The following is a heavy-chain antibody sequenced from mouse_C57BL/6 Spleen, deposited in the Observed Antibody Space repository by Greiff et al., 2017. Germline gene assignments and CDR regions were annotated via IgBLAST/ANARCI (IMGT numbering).Heavy chain of an antibody. CDR2: IRNKANGYTT. Sequence: EVKLVESGGGLVQPGGSLSLSCAASGFTFTDYYMSWVRQPPGKALEWLGFIRNKANGYTTEYSASVKGRFTISRDNSQSILYLQMNALRAEDSATYYCARGRKITTVVEGDYFDYWGQGTTLTVSS. CDR1: GFTFTDYY. J-gene: IGHJ2*01. D-gene: IGHD1-1*01. CDR3: ARGRKITTVVEGDYFDY. V-gene: IGHV7-3*01.